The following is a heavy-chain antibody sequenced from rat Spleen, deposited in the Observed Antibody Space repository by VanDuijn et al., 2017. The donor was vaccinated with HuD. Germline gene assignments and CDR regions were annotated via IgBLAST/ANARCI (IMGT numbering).Heavy chain of an antibody. D-gene: IGHD1-9*01. CDR3: TRDRTYYGYSPFAY. CDR1: GFSLNNYG. Sequence: QVQLKESGPGLVQPSQTLSLTCTVSGFSLNNYGVIWVRQPPGKGLEWMGVIWGDGSTKYNSALKSRLSISRDTSKNQVFLKMNSLQTDDTGSYYCTRDRTYYGYSPFAYWGQGTLVTVSS. J-gene: IGHJ3*01. CDR2: IWGDGST. V-gene: IGHV2-13*01.